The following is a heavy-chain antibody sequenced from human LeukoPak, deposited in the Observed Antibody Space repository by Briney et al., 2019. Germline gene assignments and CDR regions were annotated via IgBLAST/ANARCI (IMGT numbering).Heavy chain of an antibody. J-gene: IGHJ4*02. Sequence: PSXTLSLTCTVSGGSISGSYWSWIRQPPGKGLEWIAYMYNSGSTNYNPSLKSRVTVSIDTSKNQFSLKLSSLTAADTAIYYCARGIESYGDYGYWGQGILVTVSS. D-gene: IGHD4-17*01. V-gene: IGHV4-59*01. CDR1: GGSISGSY. CDR2: MYNSGST. CDR3: ARGIESYGDYGY.